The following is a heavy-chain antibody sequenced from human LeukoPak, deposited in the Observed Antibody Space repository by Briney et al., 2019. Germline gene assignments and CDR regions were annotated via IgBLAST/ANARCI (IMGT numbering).Heavy chain of an antibody. CDR2: ISGSGGST. CDR1: GFTFSSYA. Sequence: GGSLRLSCAASGFTFSSYAMSWVRQAPGKGLEWVSAISGSGGSTYYADSVKSRFTISRDNSKNTLYLQMNSLRAEDTAVYYCAKDALGGGIVVVTHYFDYWGQGTLVTVSS. J-gene: IGHJ4*02. V-gene: IGHV3-23*01. D-gene: IGHD3-22*01. CDR3: AKDALGGGIVVVTHYFDY.